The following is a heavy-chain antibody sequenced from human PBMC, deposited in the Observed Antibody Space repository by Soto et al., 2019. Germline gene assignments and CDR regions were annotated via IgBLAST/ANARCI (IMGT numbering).Heavy chain of an antibody. Sequence: QVQLQESGPGLVKPSQTLSLTCTVSGGSISSGGSFWSWIRQHPGKGLEWIGFISNGGSTYYNPSLKGRVNFSVDTSKGLFTLRLSSVTAAYPAVYSCAGEGESEEYPDSWFDPWGQGTLVTVSS. J-gene: IGHJ5*02. V-gene: IGHV4-31*03. CDR2: ISNGGST. CDR1: GGSISSGGSF. CDR3: AGEGESEEYPDSWFDP. D-gene: IGHD3-10*01.